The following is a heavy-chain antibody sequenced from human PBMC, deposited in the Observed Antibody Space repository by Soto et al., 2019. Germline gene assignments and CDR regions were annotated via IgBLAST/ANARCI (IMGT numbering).Heavy chain of an antibody. J-gene: IGHJ4*02. D-gene: IGHD3-22*01. CDR3: ARLYYYDSSGYYYFDY. CDR2: TYWNAEK. V-gene: IGHV2-5*01. Sequence: QITLKESGPTLVKPTQTLTLTCTFSGFSLSTSGVGVGWIRQPPGKALEWLALTYWNAEKRYSPSLKSRLTITKDTSNNQVVLTMTNMDPVDTATYSGARLYYYDSSGYYYFDYWGQGTLVTVST. CDR1: GFSLSTSGVG.